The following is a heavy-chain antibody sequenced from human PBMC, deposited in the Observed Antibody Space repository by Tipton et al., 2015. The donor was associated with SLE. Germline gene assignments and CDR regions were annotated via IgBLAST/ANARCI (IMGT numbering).Heavy chain of an antibody. D-gene: IGHD3-3*01. CDR2: IHYGGRT. CDR3: ARDQQFSDFWSATSGFDY. CDR1: GGSISSGSYY. J-gene: IGHJ4*02. V-gene: IGHV4-61*10. Sequence: TLSLTCTVSGGSISSGSYYWSWIRQPAGKGLEWIGYIHYGGRTYYSPSLKSRVTISGDTSKNQFSLKLSSVTAADTAVYYCARDQQFSDFWSATSGFDYWGQGTLVTVSS.